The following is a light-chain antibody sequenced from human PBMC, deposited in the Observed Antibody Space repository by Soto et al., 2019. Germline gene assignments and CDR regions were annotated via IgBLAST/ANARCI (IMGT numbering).Light chain of an antibody. V-gene: IGKV1-5*03. Sequence: DIQMTQSPSTLSASIGDRVNITCRASQTMNNWLAWYQQKPGKAPKFLIYRASSLESGVPSRFSGSGSGTEFTLTISSLQPDDFATYYCQQYNSYSPTLTFGQGTKVDIK. J-gene: IGKJ1*01. CDR2: RAS. CDR1: QTMNNW. CDR3: QQYNSYSPTLT.